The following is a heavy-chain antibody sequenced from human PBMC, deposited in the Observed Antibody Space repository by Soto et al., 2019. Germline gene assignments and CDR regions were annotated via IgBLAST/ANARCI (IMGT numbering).Heavy chain of an antibody. CDR2: IYYSGST. J-gene: IGHJ5*02. Sequence: ASETLSLTCTVSGGSISSSSYYWGWIRQPPGKGLEWIGSIYYSGSTYYNPSLKSRVTISVDTSKNQFSLKLSSVTAADTAVYYCARVIVVVPAAQIAVNWFDPWGQGTLVTVSS. CDR1: GGSISSSSYY. D-gene: IGHD2-2*01. V-gene: IGHV4-39*01. CDR3: ARVIVVVPAAQIAVNWFDP.